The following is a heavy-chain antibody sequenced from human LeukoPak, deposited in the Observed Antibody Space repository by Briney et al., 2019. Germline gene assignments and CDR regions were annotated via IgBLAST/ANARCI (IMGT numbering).Heavy chain of an antibody. CDR1: GYTFTSYG. CDR3: ARGAYGKNYYYYYYMDV. V-gene: IGHV1-18*01. J-gene: IGHJ6*03. CDR2: ISAYNGNT. Sequence: ASVKVSCKASGYTFTSYGISWVRQAPGQGLEWMGWISAYNGNTNYAQKLQGRVTMTRDTSISTAYMELSRLRSDDTAVYYCARGAYGKNYYYYYYMDVWGKGTTVTVSS. D-gene: IGHD3-10*01.